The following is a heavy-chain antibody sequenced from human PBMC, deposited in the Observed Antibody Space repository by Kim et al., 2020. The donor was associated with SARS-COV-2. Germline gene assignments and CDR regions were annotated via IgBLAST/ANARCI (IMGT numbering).Heavy chain of an antibody. CDR2: ISAYNGDT. Sequence: ASVKVSCKASGYTFTDFGVTWVRQAPGQGLEWLGLISAYNGDTSYAQMFQDRVTMTTDISTSTAYMELRRLRSDDTAIFYCVRALCGDSKWWIDNWGQGT. CDR3: VRALCGDSKWWIDN. D-gene: IGHD2-15*01. V-gene: IGHV1-18*01. J-gene: IGHJ4*02. CDR1: GYTFTDFG.